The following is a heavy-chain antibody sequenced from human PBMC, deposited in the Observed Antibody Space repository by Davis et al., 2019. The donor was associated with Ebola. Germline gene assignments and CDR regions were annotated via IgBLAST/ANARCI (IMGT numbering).Heavy chain of an antibody. D-gene: IGHD3-10*01. CDR1: GYTFSGYY. J-gene: IGHJ4*02. Sequence: ASVKVSCKASGYTFSGYYIHWVRRAPGQGLEWMGWVNPKTGDTHYVDKFRGRVTMTRDTSLSTADMEMTNLKSDDTAVYYCAREGSLEVLDWGPGTEVTVSP. V-gene: IGHV1-2*02. CDR3: AREGSLEVLD. CDR2: VNPKTGDT.